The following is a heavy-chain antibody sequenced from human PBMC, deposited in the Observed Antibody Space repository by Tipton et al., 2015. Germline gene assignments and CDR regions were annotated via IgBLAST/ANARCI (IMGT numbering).Heavy chain of an antibody. CDR3: AREKRISIFGVLIPHFDF. CDR1: GDSISNYL. V-gene: IGHV4-4*07. CDR2: IQTSGNT. Sequence: TLSLTCTIPGDSISNYLWSWIRQPAGKGLEWIGRIQTSGNTNYNPSLKSRVTMSADTSKNQSSLKLSSVTAADTAVYYCAREKRISIFGVLIPHFDFWGQGALVSVSS. D-gene: IGHD3-3*01. J-gene: IGHJ4*02.